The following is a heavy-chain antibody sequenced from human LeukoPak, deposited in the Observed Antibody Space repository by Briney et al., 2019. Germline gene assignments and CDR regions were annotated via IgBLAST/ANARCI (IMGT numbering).Heavy chain of an antibody. CDR3: ARPMVRGSEYYYYGMDV. CDR2: ISYDGSNK. D-gene: IGHD3-10*01. J-gene: IGHJ6*04. CDR1: GFTFSSYA. V-gene: IGHV3-30*04. Sequence: GGSLRLSCAASGFTFSSYAMHWVRQAPGKGLEWVAVISYDGSNKYYADSVKGRFTISRDNSENTLYLQMNSLRAEDTAVYYCARPMVRGSEYYYYGMDVWGKGTTVTVSS.